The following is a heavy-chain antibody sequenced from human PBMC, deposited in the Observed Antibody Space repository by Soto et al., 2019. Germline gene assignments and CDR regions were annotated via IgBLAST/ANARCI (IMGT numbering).Heavy chain of an antibody. CDR3: ARDLGGWPDY. J-gene: IGHJ4*02. V-gene: IGHV1-3*01. CDR2: INAGNGNT. D-gene: IGHD2-15*01. CDR1: GYTFTNFG. Sequence: EASVKVSCKASGYTFTNFGISWVRQAPGQRLEWMGWINAGNGNTKYSQKFQGRVTITRDTSASTAYMELSSLRSEDTAVYYCARDLGGWPDYWGQGTLVTVSS.